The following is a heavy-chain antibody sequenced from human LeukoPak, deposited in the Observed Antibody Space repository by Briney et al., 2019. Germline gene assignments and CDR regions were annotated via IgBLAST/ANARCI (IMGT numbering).Heavy chain of an antibody. D-gene: IGHD5-18*01. J-gene: IGHJ4*02. CDR3: ARGMLRGYSYLLAY. V-gene: IGHV1-2*02. CDR1: GYTFTSYD. CDR2: INPNSGGA. Sequence: ASVKVSCKASGYTFTSYDINWVRQAPGQGLEWMGWINPNSGGANYAQKFQGRVTMTRNTSISTAYMELSRLSSDGTAVYYCARGMLRGYSYLLAYWGQGTLVTVSS.